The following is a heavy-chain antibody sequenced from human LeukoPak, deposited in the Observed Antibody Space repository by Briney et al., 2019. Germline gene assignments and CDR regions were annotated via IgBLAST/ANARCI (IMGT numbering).Heavy chain of an antibody. CDR1: GYSFTSYW. CDR2: IYPGDSDT. Sequence: ESLKISCKGSGYSFTSYWIGWVRQMPGKGLEWMGIIYPGDSDTRYSPSFQGQVTISADKSISTAYLQWSSLKASDTAMYYCARRPYYYDSSGLDGYFDYWGQGTLVTVSS. CDR3: ARRPYYYDSSGLDGYFDY. J-gene: IGHJ4*02. D-gene: IGHD3-22*01. V-gene: IGHV5-51*01.